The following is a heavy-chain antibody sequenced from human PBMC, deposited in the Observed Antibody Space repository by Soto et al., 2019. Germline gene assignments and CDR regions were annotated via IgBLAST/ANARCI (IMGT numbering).Heavy chain of an antibody. CDR3: AKILDWTWIQLWPDYYYYGMDV. D-gene: IGHD5-18*01. J-gene: IGHJ6*02. CDR1: GFTFSSYA. V-gene: IGHV3-23*01. CDR2: ISGSGGST. Sequence: PGGSLRLSCAASGFTFSSYAMSWVRQAPGKGLEWVSAISGSGGSTYYADSVKGRFTISRDNSKNTLYLQMNSLRAEDTAVYYCAKILDWTWIQLWPDYYYYGMDVWGQGTTVTVSS.